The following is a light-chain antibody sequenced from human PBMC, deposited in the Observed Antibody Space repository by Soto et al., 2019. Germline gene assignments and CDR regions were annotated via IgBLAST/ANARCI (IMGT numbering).Light chain of an antibody. V-gene: IGKV3-20*01. CDR2: DAS. CDR3: QQYGSSPRT. Sequence: EIVLTQSPGTLALSPGERATLSCRASQSVSSSYLAWYQQKPCQAPRLLIYDASSRATGIPDRFSGSGSGTDFTLTISRLEPEDFAVYYCQQYGSSPRTFGQGTKVEIK. J-gene: IGKJ1*01. CDR1: QSVSSSY.